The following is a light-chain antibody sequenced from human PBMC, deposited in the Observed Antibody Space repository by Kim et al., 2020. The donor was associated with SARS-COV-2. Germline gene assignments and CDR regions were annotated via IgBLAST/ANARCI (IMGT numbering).Light chain of an antibody. J-gene: IGLJ2*01. CDR3: LLSYSGPRV. CDR2: DTT. CDR1: TGAVTSGHY. V-gene: IGLV7-46*01. Sequence: PGGTVTLTWGSSTGAVTSGHYPHWFQQKPGQAPTALNYDTTNKHSWTPARFSGSLLGDKAALTLSGAQPEDEAEYYCLLSYSGPRVFGGGTQLTVL.